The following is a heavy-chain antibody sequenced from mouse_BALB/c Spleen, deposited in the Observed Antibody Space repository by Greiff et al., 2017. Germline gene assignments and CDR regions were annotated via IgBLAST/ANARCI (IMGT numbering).Heavy chain of an antibody. Sequence: GQLQQSGAELVKPGASVKLSCTASGFNIKDTYMHWVKQRPEQGLEWIGRIDPANGNTKYDPKFQGKATITADTSSNTAYLQLSSLTSEDTAVYYCALYYGYDGYAMDYWGQGTSVTVSS. CDR1: GFNIKDTY. J-gene: IGHJ4*01. CDR3: ALYYGYDGYAMDY. V-gene: IGHV14-3*02. CDR2: IDPANGNT. D-gene: IGHD2-2*01.